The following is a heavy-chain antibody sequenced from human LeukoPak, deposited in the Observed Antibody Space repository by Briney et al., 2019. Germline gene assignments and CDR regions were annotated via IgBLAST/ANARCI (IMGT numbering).Heavy chain of an antibody. CDR1: EGSISSYY. J-gene: IGHJ4*02. CDR2: IYYSGST. Sequence: PSETLTLTCTVSEGSISSYYWSWIRQPPGKGLEWIGYIYYSGSTNYNPSLKSRVTISVDTSKNQFSLKLSSVTAADTAVYYCARVTYYYDSSGYSHRVFDYWGQGTLVTVSS. V-gene: IGHV4-59*01. D-gene: IGHD3-22*01. CDR3: ARVTYYYDSSGYSHRVFDY.